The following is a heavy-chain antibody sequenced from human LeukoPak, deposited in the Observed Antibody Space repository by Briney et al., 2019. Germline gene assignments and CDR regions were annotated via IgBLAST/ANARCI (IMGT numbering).Heavy chain of an antibody. CDR3: ARGHIMITFGGVPGGSGMDV. V-gene: IGHV4-34*01. CDR2: INHSGST. D-gene: IGHD3-16*01. J-gene: IGHJ6*04. Sequence: SETLSLTCAVYGGSFSGYYWSWIRQPPGKGLEWIGEINHSGSTNYNPSLKSRVTISVDTSKNQFSLKLSSVTAADTAVYYCARGHIMITFGGVPGGSGMDVWGKGTTVTVSS. CDR1: GGSFSGYY.